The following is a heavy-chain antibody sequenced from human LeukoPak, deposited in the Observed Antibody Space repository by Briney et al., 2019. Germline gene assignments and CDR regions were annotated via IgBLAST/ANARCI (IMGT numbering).Heavy chain of an antibody. CDR3: AGNGAYGSGSYYFDY. CDR1: GYSLSSGHY. Sequence: SETLSLTCTVSGYSLSSGHYRGWIRQPPGKGLECTGIIYHSGSTYYKPSLKSRVTISLDASKNQFSLKLSYLTAADTAVYYCAGNGAYGSGSYYFDYWGQGTLVTVSS. J-gene: IGHJ4*02. CDR2: IYHSGST. V-gene: IGHV4-38-2*02. D-gene: IGHD3-10*01.